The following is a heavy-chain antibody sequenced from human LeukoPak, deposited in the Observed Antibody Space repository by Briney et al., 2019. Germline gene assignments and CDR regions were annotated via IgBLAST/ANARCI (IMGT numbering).Heavy chain of an antibody. D-gene: IGHD3-22*01. CDR2: ISGSGGST. CDR1: GITLSNYG. J-gene: IGHJ4*02. V-gene: IGHV3-23*01. CDR3: AKRGVVIRVILVGFHKEAYYFDS. Sequence: GGSLRLSCAVSGITLSNYGMSWVRQAPGKGLEWVAGISGSGGSTNYADSVKGRFTISRDNRKNTLYLQMNSLRAEDTAVYFCAKRGVVIRVILVGFHKEAYYFDSWGQGALVTVSS.